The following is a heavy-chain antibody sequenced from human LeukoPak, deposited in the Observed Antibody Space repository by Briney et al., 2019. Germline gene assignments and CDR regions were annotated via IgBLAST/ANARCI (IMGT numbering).Heavy chain of an antibody. D-gene: IGHD2-15*01. CDR2: IHSGYNT. Sequence: GGSLRLSCAASGFTITDNYMSWVRQAPGKGLEWVSGIHSGYNTYYADSVKGRFTISRDTPKNTLYLQMSSLRVEDTAVYYCARGPGFRRIFDYWGQGTLVTVSS. J-gene: IGHJ4*02. V-gene: IGHV3-66*01. CDR3: ARGPGFRRIFDY. CDR1: GFTITDNY.